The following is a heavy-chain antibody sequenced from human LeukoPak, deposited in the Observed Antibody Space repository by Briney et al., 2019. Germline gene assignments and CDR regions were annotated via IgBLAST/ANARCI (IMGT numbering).Heavy chain of an antibody. J-gene: IGHJ4*02. Sequence: PGGSLRLSCAASGFMFSTDWMTCVCEAPGEGLECVANIKQDVGEKYYVDSVKGRFTISRNNADNSLYLQMRSLRAEDTAVYYCARVEVDSYGSGTYHRHFDYVGQATLVTVCS. D-gene: IGHD3-10*01. V-gene: IGHV3-7*01. CDR1: GFMFSTDW. CDR2: IKQDVGEK. CDR3: ARVEVDSYGSGTYHRHFDY.